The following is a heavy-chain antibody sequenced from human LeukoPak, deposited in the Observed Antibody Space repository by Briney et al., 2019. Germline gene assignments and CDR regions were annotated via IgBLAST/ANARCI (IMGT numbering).Heavy chain of an antibody. CDR1: GGTFSSYA. J-gene: IGHJ6*02. CDR2: IIPILGIA. D-gene: IGHD2-2*01. V-gene: IGHV1-69*04. CDR3: ARDVVATTPASYYYYYGMDV. Sequence: SVKVSCKASGGTFSSYAISWVRQAPGQGLEWMGRIIPILGIANYAQKFQGRVTITADKSTSTAYMELSSLRSEDTAVYYCARDVVATTPASYYYYYGMDVWGQGTTVTVTS.